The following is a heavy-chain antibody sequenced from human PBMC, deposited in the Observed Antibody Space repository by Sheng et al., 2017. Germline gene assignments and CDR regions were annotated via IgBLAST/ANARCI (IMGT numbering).Heavy chain of an antibody. CDR3: ASTQWLLWYFDL. CDR1: GYTFTSYG. CDR2: ISGSGGST. D-gene: IGHD6-19*01. J-gene: IGHJ2*01. Sequence: VQLVQSGAEVKKPGASVKVSCKASGYTFTSYGISWVRQAPGKGLEWVSAISGSGGSTYYADSVKGRFTISRDNSKNTLYLQMNSLRAEDTAVYYCASTQWLLWYFDLWGRGTLVTVSS. V-gene: IGHV3-23*04.